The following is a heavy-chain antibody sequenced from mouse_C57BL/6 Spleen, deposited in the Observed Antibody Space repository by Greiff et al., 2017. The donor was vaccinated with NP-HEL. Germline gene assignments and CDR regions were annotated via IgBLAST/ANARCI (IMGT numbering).Heavy chain of an antibody. V-gene: IGHV1-63*01. CDR2: IYPGGGYT. CDR1: GYTFTNYW. Sequence: QVQLQQSGAELVRPGTSVKMSCKASGYTFTNYWIGWAKQRPGHGLEWIGDIYPGGGYTNYNEKFKGKATLTADKSSSTAYMQFSSLTSEDSAIYYCARELGRGYWYFDVWGTGTTVTVSS. J-gene: IGHJ1*03. CDR3: ARELGRGYWYFDV. D-gene: IGHD4-1*01.